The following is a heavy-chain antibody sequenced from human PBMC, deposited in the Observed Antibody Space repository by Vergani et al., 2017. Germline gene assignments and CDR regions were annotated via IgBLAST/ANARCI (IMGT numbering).Heavy chain of an antibody. Sequence: EVQLVQSGAEAKKPGESLKISCKASGYSFTSYWIGWVRQRPGKGLEWMGIIYPGDSDTRYSPSFQGQVTISADKSISTAYLQWSSLKAADTAMYYCARRGRGYCSSSSCYIIDYWGQGTLVTVSS. V-gene: IGHV5-51*03. J-gene: IGHJ4*02. CDR3: ARRGRGYCSSSSCYIIDY. CDR1: GYSFTSYW. D-gene: IGHD2-2*02. CDR2: IYPGDSDT.